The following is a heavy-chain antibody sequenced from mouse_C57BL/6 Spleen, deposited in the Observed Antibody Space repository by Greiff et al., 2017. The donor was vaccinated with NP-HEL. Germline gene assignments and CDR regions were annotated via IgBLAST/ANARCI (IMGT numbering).Heavy chain of an antibody. J-gene: IGHJ3*01. V-gene: IGHV1-26*01. D-gene: IGHD1-1*01. CDR1: GYTFTDYY. Sequence: EVQLQQSGPELVKPGASVKISCKASGYTFTDYYMNWVKQSHGKSLEWIGDINPNNGGTSYNQKFKGKATLTVDKSSSTAYMELRSLTSEDSAVYYCARGDYYYGSSYAYWGQGTLVTVSA. CDR3: ARGDYYYGSSYAY. CDR2: INPNNGGT.